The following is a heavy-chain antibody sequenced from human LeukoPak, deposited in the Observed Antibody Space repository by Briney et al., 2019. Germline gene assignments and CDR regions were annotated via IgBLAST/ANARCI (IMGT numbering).Heavy chain of an antibody. CDR1: GFTFSNYA. D-gene: IGHD5-24*01. CDR3: AKDWVEMATIGAFDI. V-gene: IGHV3-23*01. CDR2: ISHSGSST. J-gene: IGHJ3*02. Sequence: GGSLRLSCAASGFTFSNYAMTWVRQTPGKALEWVSAISHSGSSTYYADSVKGRFTISRDNAKNSLYLQMNSLRVEDTAVYYCAKDWVEMATIGAFDIWGQGTMVTVSS.